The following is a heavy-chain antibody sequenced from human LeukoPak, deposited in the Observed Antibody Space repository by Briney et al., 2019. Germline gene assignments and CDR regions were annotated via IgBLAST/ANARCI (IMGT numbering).Heavy chain of an antibody. CDR1: GGSFSGYY. D-gene: IGHD3-22*01. V-gene: IGHV4-34*01. J-gene: IGHJ6*03. CDR2: INHSGST. CDR3: ARGWSRPYYYDSSGPPGRYYYMDV. Sequence: ASETLSLTCAVYGGSFSGYYWSWIRQPPGKGLEWIGEINHSGSTNYNPSLTSRVTISVDTSKNQFSLKLSSVTAADTAVYYCARGWSRPYYYDSSGPPGRYYYMDVWGKGTTVTVSS.